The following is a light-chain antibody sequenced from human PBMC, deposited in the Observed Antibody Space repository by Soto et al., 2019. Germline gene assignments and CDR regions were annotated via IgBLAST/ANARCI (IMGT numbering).Light chain of an antibody. J-gene: IGLJ1*01. CDR2: DVS. CDR1: SSDVGGYNY. V-gene: IGLV2-14*01. Sequence: SALTPPASVYGSPGHSITISCPGTSSDVGGYNYVSWYQQHPGKAPKLMIYDVSNRPSGVSNRFSGSKAGNTASLTISGLQAEDEADYYCSSYTSSSTLGVFGTGTKVTV. CDR3: SSYTSSSTLGV.